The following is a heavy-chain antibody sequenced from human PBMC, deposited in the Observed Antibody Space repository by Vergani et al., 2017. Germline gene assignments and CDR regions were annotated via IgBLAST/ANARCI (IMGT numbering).Heavy chain of an antibody. D-gene: IGHD1-1*01. V-gene: IGHV3-30*18. CDR3: AKFPLNITTPDRGDF. J-gene: IGHJ4*02. CDR2: ISYDGDTT. CDR1: GFRFSDYG. Sequence: HVQMVESGGGVVQPVRSLRLSCAVPGFRFSDYGMYWVRQAPGRGLECVALISYDGDTTYYEDSVKGRFTISRDNSKNTLFLQMHSLRVEDTALYYCAKFPLNITTPDRGDFWGQGSLVTVSS.